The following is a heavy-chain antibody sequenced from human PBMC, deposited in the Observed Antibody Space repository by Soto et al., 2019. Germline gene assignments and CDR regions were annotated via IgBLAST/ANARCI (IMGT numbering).Heavy chain of an antibody. V-gene: IGHV4-59*08. D-gene: IGHD5-18*01. CDR1: GGSISNYY. J-gene: IGHJ4*02. CDR3: ARHRYSYGVYYFDY. CDR2: IYYSGST. Sequence: QVQLQESGPGLVKPSETLSLTCIVSGGSISNYYWSWIRQPPGKGLEWIGYIYYSGSTNYNPSLTSRVTISVDTSKNQFPLKLSSVTAAYTAVYYCARHRYSYGVYYFDYWGQGTLVTVSS.